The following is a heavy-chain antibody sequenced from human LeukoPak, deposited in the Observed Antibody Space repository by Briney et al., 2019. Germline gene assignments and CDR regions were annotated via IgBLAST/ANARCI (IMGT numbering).Heavy chain of an antibody. CDR2: ISGFDSGT. CDR1: GFGFSTHD. CDR3: VKGFHFDW. V-gene: IGHV3-23*01. J-gene: IGHJ4*02. Sequence: GGSLRLSCVASGFGFSTHDMSWGRQTPGKGLEWVSSISGFDSGTYYTDSVRGRFTISRDTSKNTLYMQMNNLRAENTAVYYCVKGFHFDWWGQGTLVTVSS.